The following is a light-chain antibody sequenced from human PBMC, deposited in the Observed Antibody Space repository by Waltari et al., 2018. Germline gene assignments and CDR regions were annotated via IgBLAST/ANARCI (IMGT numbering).Light chain of an antibody. CDR2: KAS. Sequence: DIPVTQSPSTLSASVGDRVTITCRTSQNINSWLARYQQKPGKAPKLLFYKASSLESGVPSRFSGSGSVTECTLTTTSLQPDDFATYFCQHYNNYSPWTFGQGTKVEVK. J-gene: IGKJ1*01. CDR3: QHYNNYSPWT. V-gene: IGKV1-5*03. CDR1: QNINSW.